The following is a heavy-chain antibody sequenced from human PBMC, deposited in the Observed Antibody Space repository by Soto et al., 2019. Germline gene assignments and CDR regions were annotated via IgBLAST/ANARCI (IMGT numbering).Heavy chain of an antibody. D-gene: IGHD6-6*01. Sequence: QVQLVESGGGVVQPGRSLRLSCAASGFTFSSYAMHWVRQAPGKGLEWVAVISYDGSNKYYADSVKGRFTISRDNSKNTLYLQMDSLRAEDTAVYYCAMGGYSSSPPLDYWGQGTLVTVSS. J-gene: IGHJ4*02. V-gene: IGHV3-30-3*01. CDR2: ISYDGSNK. CDR3: AMGGYSSSPPLDY. CDR1: GFTFSSYA.